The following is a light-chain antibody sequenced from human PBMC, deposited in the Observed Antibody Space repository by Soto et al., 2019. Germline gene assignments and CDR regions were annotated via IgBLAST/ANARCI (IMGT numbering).Light chain of an antibody. J-gene: IGKJ4*01. Sequence: ESAFTQSPGTLSLSPGERATLSCRASQTVRNNYLAWYQQKPGQAPRLLIYDASSRATGIPDRFSGGGSGTDFTLTISRLEPEDFAVYYCQQFSRHPLTFGGGTKVDIK. CDR1: QTVRNNY. CDR3: QQFSRHPLT. CDR2: DAS. V-gene: IGKV3-20*01.